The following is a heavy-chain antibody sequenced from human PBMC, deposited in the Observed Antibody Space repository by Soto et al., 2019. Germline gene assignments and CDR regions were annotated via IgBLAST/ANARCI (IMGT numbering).Heavy chain of an antibody. CDR2: IYYSGST. D-gene: IGHD3-3*01. V-gene: IGHV4-31*03. Sequence: QVQLQESGPGLVKPSQTLSLTCTVSGGSISSGGYYWSWIRQHPGKGLEWIGYIYYSGSTYYNPSLKSRVTISVDTSKNQFSLKLSSVTAADTAVYYCARAGTIFGVVIPRSFDYWGQGTLVTVSS. J-gene: IGHJ4*02. CDR3: ARAGTIFGVVIPRSFDY. CDR1: GGSISSGGYY.